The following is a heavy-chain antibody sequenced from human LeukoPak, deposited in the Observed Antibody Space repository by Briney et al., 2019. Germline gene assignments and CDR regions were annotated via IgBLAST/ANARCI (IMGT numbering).Heavy chain of an antibody. D-gene: IGHD5-24*01. V-gene: IGHV4-30-2*01. CDR2: IYHSGST. J-gene: IGHJ4*02. Sequence: SQTLSLTCAVSSGSISSGGYPWSWIRQPPGKGLEWIGYIYHSGSTYYNRSLPSRVTISVDRSKNQFSLKLSSVTAADTAVYYCARGEMARILALDYWGQGTLVTVSS. CDR3: ARGEMARILALDY. CDR1: SGSISSGGYP.